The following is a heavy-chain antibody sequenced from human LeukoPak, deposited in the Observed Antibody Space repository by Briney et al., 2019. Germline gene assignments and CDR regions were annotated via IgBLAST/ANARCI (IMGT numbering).Heavy chain of an antibody. CDR1: GGSVSSGSYY. CDR2: IYYSGST. Sequence: SETLSLTCTVSGGSVSSGSYYWSWIRQPPGKGLEWIGYIYYSGSTNYNPSLKSRVTISVDTSKNQFSLKLSSVTAADTAAYYCARDGLRADAFDIWGQGTMVTVSS. V-gene: IGHV4-61*01. J-gene: IGHJ3*02. CDR3: ARDGLRADAFDI.